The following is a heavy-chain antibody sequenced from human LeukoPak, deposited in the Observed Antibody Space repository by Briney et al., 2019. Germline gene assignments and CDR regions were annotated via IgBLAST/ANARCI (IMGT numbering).Heavy chain of an antibody. Sequence: GGSLRLSCAASGFTFSSYAMHWVRQAPGKGLEWVAVISYDGSNKYYADSVKGRFTIPRDNSKNTLYLQMNSLRAEDTAVYYCARDAGDGYNSRGAFDIWGQGTMVTVSS. CDR3: ARDAGDGYNSRGAFDI. D-gene: IGHD5-24*01. CDR2: ISYDGSNK. V-gene: IGHV3-30-3*01. J-gene: IGHJ3*02. CDR1: GFTFSSYA.